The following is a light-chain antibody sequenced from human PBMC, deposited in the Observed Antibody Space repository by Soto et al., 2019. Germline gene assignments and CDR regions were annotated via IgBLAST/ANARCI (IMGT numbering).Light chain of an antibody. CDR1: SSNIGAGYD. V-gene: IGLV1-40*01. J-gene: IGLJ2*01. CDR2: GNS. Sequence: QSVLTQPPSVSGAPGQRVTISCTGSSSNIGAGYDVHWYQQLPGTAPKLLIYGNSNRPSGVPDRFSGSKSGTSASLAITGXXXXXXXXYYCQSYDSSLSGVVFGGGTQLTVL. CDR3: QSYDSSLSGVV.